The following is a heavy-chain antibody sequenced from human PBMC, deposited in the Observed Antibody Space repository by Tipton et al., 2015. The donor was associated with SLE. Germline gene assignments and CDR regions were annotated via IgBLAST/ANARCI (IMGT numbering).Heavy chain of an antibody. D-gene: IGHD2-2*02. CDR3: ASAGGYCSSTSCYKGAFDI. V-gene: IGHV3-33*01. J-gene: IGHJ3*02. CDR2: IWYDGSNK. Sequence: RSLRLSCAASGFTFSSYGMHWVRQAPGKGLEWVAVIWYDGSNKYYADSVKGRFTISRDNSKNTLYLQMNSLRAEDTAVYYCASAGGYCSSTSCYKGAFDIWGQGTMVTASS. CDR1: GFTFSSYG.